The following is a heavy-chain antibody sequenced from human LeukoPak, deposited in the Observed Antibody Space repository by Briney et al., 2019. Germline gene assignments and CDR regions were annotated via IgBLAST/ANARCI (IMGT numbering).Heavy chain of an antibody. CDR2: IKQDGSGK. D-gene: IGHD1-26*01. CDR3: AREEVSGSYGY. J-gene: IGHJ4*02. CDR1: GFTFSSYW. Sequence: PGGSLRLSCAASGFTFSSYWMSWVRQAPGKGLEGVANIKQDGSGKYYVDSVKGRFTISRDNAKNSLYLQMNSLRAEDTAVYYCAREEVSGSYGYWGQGTLVTVSS. V-gene: IGHV3-7*01.